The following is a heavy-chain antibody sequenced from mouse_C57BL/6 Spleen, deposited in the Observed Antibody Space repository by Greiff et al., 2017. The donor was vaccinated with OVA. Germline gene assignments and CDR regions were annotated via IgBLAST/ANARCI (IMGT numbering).Heavy chain of an antibody. CDR2: FNPNNGGT. CDR3: ARTTVVGYYFDY. CDR1: GYTFTDYN. D-gene: IGHD1-1*01. Sequence: EVKLQESGPELVKPGASVKIPCKASGYTFTDYNMDWVKQSHGKSLEWIGDFNPNNGGTIYNQKFKGKATLTVDKSSSTAYMELRSLTSEDTAVYYCARTTVVGYYFDYWGQGTTLTVSS. V-gene: IGHV1-18*01. J-gene: IGHJ2*01.